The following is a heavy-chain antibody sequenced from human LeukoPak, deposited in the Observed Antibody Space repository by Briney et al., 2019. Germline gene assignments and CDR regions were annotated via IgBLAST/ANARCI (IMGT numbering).Heavy chain of an antibody. CDR2: IRYDGSNK. CDR3: AKDTIVSGSLGY. V-gene: IGHV3-30*02. CDR1: GFTFSSYG. D-gene: IGHD3-10*01. Sequence: SGGSLRLSCAASGFTFSSYGMHWVRQAPGKGLEWVAFIRYDGSNKYYADSVKGRFTISRDNSKNTLYLQMNSLRAEDTAVYYCAKDTIVSGSLGYWGQGTLVTVSS. J-gene: IGHJ4*02.